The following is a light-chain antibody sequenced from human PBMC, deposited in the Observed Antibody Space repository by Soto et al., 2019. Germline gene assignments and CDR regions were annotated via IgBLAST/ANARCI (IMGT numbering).Light chain of an antibody. J-gene: IGKJ4*01. V-gene: IGKV1-27*01. CDR3: QKYNNAAHT. Sequence: DIQMTQSPSSLSASVGDRVTITCRASQGIRNSLAWYQQKPGKVPKLLIYAASTLQSGVPSRFSDSGSGTDFTLTISSLQPEDVATYYCQKYNNAAHTSGGGTKVES. CDR1: QGIRNS. CDR2: AAS.